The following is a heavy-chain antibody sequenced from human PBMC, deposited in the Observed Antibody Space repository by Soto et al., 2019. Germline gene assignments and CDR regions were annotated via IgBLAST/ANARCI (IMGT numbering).Heavy chain of an antibody. CDR3: ARDGPQMPAVGDV. CDR1: GYTFINYG. D-gene: IGHD6-13*01. Sequence: PVEGSCKXSGYTFINYGVSWVRLAPGQGLEWMGWISAYNGDKKYAQNVQGRVTLTTDTSTSTAYMEMRTLRSDDTAAYYCARDGPQMPAVGDVWGQGTTVTVSS. J-gene: IGHJ6*02. CDR2: ISAYNGDK. V-gene: IGHV1-18*01.